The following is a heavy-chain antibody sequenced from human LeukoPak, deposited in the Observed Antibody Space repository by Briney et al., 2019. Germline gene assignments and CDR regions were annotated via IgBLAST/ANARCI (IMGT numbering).Heavy chain of an antibody. J-gene: IGHJ4*02. CDR2: ISGSGGST. D-gene: IGHD2-2*01. V-gene: IGHV3-23*01. Sequence: GGSLRLSCAASGFTFSSYAMSWVRQAPGKGLEWVSAISGSGGSTYYADSVKGRFTISRDNSKNTPYLQMNSLRAEDTAVYYCAKVQRQLRFVNYFDYWGQGTLVTVSS. CDR1: GFTFSSYA. CDR3: AKVQRQLRFVNYFDY.